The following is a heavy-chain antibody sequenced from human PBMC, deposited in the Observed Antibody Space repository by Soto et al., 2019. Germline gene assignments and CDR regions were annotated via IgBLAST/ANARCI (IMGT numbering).Heavy chain of an antibody. CDR1: GGSISSYY. V-gene: IGHV4-59*01. CDR2: IYYSGST. Sequence: QVQLQESGPGLVKPSETLSLTCTVSGGSISSYYWSWIRQPPGKGLEWIGYIYYSGSTNYNPSLKSRVTLSVDTSKNQFSLKLSSVTAADTAVYYCARDGEDSGSPNWFDPWGQGTLVTVSS. CDR3: ARDGEDSGSPNWFDP. J-gene: IGHJ5*02. D-gene: IGHD1-26*01.